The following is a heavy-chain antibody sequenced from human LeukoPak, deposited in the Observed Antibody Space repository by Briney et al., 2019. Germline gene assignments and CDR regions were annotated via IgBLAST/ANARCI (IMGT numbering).Heavy chain of an antibody. Sequence: GGSLRLSCAASGFTFSSYSMNWVRQTPGKGLEWVSYISSSSSTIYYADSVKGRFTISRDNAKNSLYLQMNSLRAEDTAVYYCASSRGSWPDYFDYWGQGTLVTVSS. CDR3: ASSRGSWPDYFDY. J-gene: IGHJ4*02. CDR1: GFTFSSYS. D-gene: IGHD6-13*01. CDR2: ISSSSSTI. V-gene: IGHV3-48*04.